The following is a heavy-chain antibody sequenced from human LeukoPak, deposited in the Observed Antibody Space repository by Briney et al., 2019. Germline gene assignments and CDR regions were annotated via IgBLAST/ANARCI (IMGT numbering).Heavy chain of an antibody. CDR1: GFTLGTYG. D-gene: IGHD5-18*01. CDR2: TSYDGGNK. Sequence: GGSLRLSCAASGFTLGTYGMHWVRQAPGKGLEGVAITSYDGGNKYYADSVQGRFTISRNNSKNTLYLQMNSLRAEDTAVYYCAIARGGYSYGYSYFDYWGQGTLVAVSS. V-gene: IGHV3-30*03. J-gene: IGHJ4*02. CDR3: AIARGGYSYGYSYFDY.